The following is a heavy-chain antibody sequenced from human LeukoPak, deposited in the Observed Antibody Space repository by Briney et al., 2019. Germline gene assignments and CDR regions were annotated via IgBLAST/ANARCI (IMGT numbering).Heavy chain of an antibody. CDR2: IYTSGST. V-gene: IGHV4-4*07. Sequence: SETLSLTCTVSGGSISSYYWSWIRQPAGKGLEWIGRIYTSGSTNYNPSLKSRVTMSVDTSKNQFSLKLSSVAAADTAVYYCARDRYYDFWSGYYLYWGQGTLVTVSS. CDR1: GGSISSYY. J-gene: IGHJ4*02. CDR3: ARDRYYDFWSGYYLY. D-gene: IGHD3-3*01.